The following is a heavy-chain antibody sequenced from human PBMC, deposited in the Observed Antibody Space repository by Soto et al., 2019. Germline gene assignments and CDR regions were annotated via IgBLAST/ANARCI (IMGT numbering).Heavy chain of an antibody. J-gene: IGHJ6*02. V-gene: IGHV3-33*01. Sequence: VGSLRLSCAASRFTFSSYGMHWVRQAPGKGLEWVAVIWYDGINKYYADSVKGRFTISRDNSKNTLYLQMNSLRADDTAVYYCARGVVVARYSYYGMDVWGQGTTVNVSS. CDR1: RFTFSSYG. CDR2: IWYDGINK. CDR3: ARGVVVARYSYYGMDV. D-gene: IGHD2-15*01.